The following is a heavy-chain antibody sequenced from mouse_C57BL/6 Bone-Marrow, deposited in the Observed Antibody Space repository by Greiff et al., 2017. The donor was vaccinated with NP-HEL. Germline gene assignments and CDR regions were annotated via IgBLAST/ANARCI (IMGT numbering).Heavy chain of an antibody. V-gene: IGHV2-4*01. Sequence: QVQLQQSGPGLVQPSQSLSITCTVSGFSFTSYGVHWVRQPPGKGLEWLGVIWSGGSTDYYAAFISRLSISKDNSKSQVFFKMNSLQADDTAIYYCANLNPYYDAMDYWGQGTSVTVSS. CDR2: IWSGGST. CDR1: GFSFTSYG. J-gene: IGHJ4*01. CDR3: ANLNPYYDAMDY.